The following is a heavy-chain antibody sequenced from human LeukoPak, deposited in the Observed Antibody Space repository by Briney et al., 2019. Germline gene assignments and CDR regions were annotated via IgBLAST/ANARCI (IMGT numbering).Heavy chain of an antibody. Sequence: SETLSLTCTVAGGSISSSSYYWGWIRQPPGKGLEWIGNIYHSGNTYYNSSLKSRVTTSVDTSKNQFSLRLPSVTAADTAVYYCARDNKLELLDYWGQGTLVTVSS. CDR2: IYHSGNT. CDR3: ARDNKLELLDY. D-gene: IGHD1-7*01. J-gene: IGHJ4*02. CDR1: GGSISSSSYY. V-gene: IGHV4-39*07.